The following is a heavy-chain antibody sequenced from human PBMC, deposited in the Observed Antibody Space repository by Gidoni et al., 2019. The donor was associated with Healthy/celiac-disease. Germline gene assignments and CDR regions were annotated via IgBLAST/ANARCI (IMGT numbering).Heavy chain of an antibody. CDR2: IIPIFGTA. Sequence: QVQLVQSGAEVKKPGSSVKVSCKASGGTFSSYAISWVRQAPGQGLEWMGGIIPIFGTANYAQKFQGIVTITADESTGTAYIELRSLRSEDSAVYYCARGLSCSGGSCYSIYYFDYWGQGTLVTVSS. V-gene: IGHV1-69*01. CDR1: GGTFSSYA. J-gene: IGHJ4*02. CDR3: ARGLSCSGGSCYSIYYFDY. D-gene: IGHD2-15*01.